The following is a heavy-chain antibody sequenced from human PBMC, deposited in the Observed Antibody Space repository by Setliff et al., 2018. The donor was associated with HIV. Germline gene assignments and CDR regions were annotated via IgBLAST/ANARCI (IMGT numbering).Heavy chain of an antibody. CDR1: GGSISSGSYY. V-gene: IGHV4-61*02. J-gene: IGHJ4*02. Sequence: TLSLTCTVSGGSISSGSYYWSWIRQPAGKGLEWIGRIYTSGSTNYNPSLKSRVTISVDTSKNQFSLKLSSVTAADPAVYYCAGSWSGYPLSFGYWGQGALVTVTS. CDR2: IYTSGST. CDR3: AGSWSGYPLSFGY. D-gene: IGHD3-3*01.